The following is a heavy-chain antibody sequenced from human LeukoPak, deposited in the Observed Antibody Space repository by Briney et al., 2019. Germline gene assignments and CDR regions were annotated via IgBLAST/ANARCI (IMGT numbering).Heavy chain of an antibody. CDR1: GFTFSSYA. D-gene: IGHD6-19*01. Sequence: GGSLRLSCAASGFTFSSYAMSWVRQAPGKGLEWVSAISGSGGSTHYADSVKGRFTISRDNSKNTLYLQMNSLRAEDTAVYYCAKDPWIAVAGLDYWGQGTLVTVSS. J-gene: IGHJ4*02. CDR3: AKDPWIAVAGLDY. V-gene: IGHV3-23*01. CDR2: ISGSGGST.